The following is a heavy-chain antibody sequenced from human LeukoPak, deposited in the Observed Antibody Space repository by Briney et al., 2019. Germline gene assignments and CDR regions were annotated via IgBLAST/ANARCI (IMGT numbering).Heavy chain of an antibody. D-gene: IGHD3-10*01. CDR2: ISYDGSNK. CDR1: GFTFSSYA. V-gene: IGHV3-30*04. CDR3: ARDRLWFGELQITGFDP. Sequence: PGGSLRLSCAASGFTFSSYAMHWVRQAPGKGLEWVAVISYDGSNKCYADSVKGRFTISRDNSKNTLYLQMNSLRAEDTAVYYCARDRLWFGELQITGFDPWGQGTLVTVSS. J-gene: IGHJ5*02.